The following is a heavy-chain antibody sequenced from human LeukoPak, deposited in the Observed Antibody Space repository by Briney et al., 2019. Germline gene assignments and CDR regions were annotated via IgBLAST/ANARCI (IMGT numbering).Heavy chain of an antibody. Sequence: PRGSLRLSCAAPGFTLSSYAMHWVRQAPGKGLEFVSAISSNGGSTYYANSVKGRFTISRDNSKNTLYLQMGSVRAEDMAVYYCARWGFLIVNDYGGGGTLVSVSS. CDR3: ARWGFLIVNDY. D-gene: IGHD2-15*01. CDR1: GFTLSSYA. V-gene: IGHV3-64*01. J-gene: IGHJ4*02. CDR2: ISSNGGST.